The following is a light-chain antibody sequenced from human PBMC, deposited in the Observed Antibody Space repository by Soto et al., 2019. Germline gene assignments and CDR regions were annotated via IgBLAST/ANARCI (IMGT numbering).Light chain of an antibody. Sequence: EILLTQSPGSLSLSPWERATLSFRSSQSVSSNYLAWYQQKPGQAPRLLIYGASSRATGIPDRFSGSGSGTDFTLIISRLEPEDFAVYYCQQFGNSLPWTFGQGTKVDIK. J-gene: IGKJ1*01. CDR3: QQFGNSLPWT. CDR1: QSVSSNY. CDR2: GAS. V-gene: IGKV3-20*01.